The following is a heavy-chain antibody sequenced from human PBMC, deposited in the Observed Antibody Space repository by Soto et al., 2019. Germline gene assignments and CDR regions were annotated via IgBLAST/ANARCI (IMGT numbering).Heavy chain of an antibody. D-gene: IGHD3-10*01. Sequence: SETLSLTCTVSGGSISSGGYYWSWIRQHPGKGLEWIGYIYYSGSTYYNPSLKSRVTISVDTSKNQFSLKLSSVTAADTAVYYCARVRALWFGELIRESYPGWFDPWGQGTLVTVSS. CDR2: IYYSGST. CDR1: GGSISSGGYY. J-gene: IGHJ5*02. CDR3: ARVRALWFGELIRESYPGWFDP. V-gene: IGHV4-31*03.